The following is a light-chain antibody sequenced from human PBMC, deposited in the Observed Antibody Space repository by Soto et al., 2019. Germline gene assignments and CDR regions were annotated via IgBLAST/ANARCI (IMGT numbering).Light chain of an antibody. J-gene: IGLJ2*01. CDR3: AATDDSLGGSV. V-gene: IGLV1-47*02. CDR2: TNN. CDR1: SSNIETNY. Sequence: QSVLTQPPSASGTPGQRVTISCSGSSSNIETNYVYWYQHLPGAAPKLLIFTNNQRPSGVPDRFSASKSGTSASLAISGLRSEDEGDYYCAATDDSLGGSVFGGGTNVTVL.